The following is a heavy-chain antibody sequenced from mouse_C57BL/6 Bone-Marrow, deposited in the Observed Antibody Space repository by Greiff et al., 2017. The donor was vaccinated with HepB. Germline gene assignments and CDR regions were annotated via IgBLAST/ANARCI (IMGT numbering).Heavy chain of an antibody. J-gene: IGHJ1*03. CDR1: GYTFTDYN. CDR3: AGVWYFDV. V-gene: IGHV1-22*01. CDR2: INPNNGGT. Sequence: VQLKQSGPELVKPGASVKMSCKASGYTFTDYNMHWVKQSLGKSLEWIGYINPNNGGTSYNQKFKGKATLTVNKSSSTAYMELRSLTSEDSAVYYCAGVWYFDVWGTGTTVTVSS.